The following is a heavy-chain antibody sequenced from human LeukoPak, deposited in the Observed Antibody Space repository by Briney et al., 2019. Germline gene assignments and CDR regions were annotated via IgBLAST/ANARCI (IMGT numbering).Heavy chain of an antibody. CDR1: GFTFSSHS. CDR2: IKQDGSEK. V-gene: IGHV3-7*01. Sequence: PGGSLRLSCAASGFTFSSHSMNWVRQAPGRGLEWVANIKQDGSEKYYVDSVKGRFTISRDNAKNSLYLQMNSLRAEDTAVYYCARDGLGYCTNGVCYYYYGMDVWGQGTTVTVSS. D-gene: IGHD2-8*01. J-gene: IGHJ6*02. CDR3: ARDGLGYCTNGVCYYYYGMDV.